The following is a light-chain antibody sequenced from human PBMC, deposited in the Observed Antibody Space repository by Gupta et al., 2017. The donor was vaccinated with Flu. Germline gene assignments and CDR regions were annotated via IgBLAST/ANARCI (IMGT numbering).Light chain of an antibody. CDR1: QSISSW. CDR2: KAS. CDR3: QQYKSYYT. J-gene: IGKJ2*01. V-gene: IGKV1-5*03. Sequence: SPSTLSASVGDRVTITCRASQSISSWLAWYQQKPGKAPKLLIYKASSLESGVPSRFSGSGSGTEFTLTISSLQPDDFATYYCQQYKSYYTFGQGTKLEIK.